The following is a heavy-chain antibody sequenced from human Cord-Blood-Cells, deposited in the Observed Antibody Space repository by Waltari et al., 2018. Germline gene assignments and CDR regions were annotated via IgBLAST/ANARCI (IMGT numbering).Heavy chain of an antibody. CDR1: GGSISSGGYS. Sequence: QLQLQESGSGLVKPSQTLSLTCAVSGGSISSGGYSWSWIRQPPGKGLEWIGYIYHSGSTYYNPSLKSRVTISVDRSKNQFSLKLSSVTAADTAVYYCASGDENGGKYWFDPWGQGTLVTVSS. V-gene: IGHV4-30-2*01. CDR3: ASGDENGGKYWFDP. D-gene: IGHD2-15*01. CDR2: IYHSGST. J-gene: IGHJ5*02.